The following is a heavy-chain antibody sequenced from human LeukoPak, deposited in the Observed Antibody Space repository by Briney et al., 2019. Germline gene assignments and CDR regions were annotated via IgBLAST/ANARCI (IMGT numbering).Heavy chain of an antibody. CDR3: ARGVGGYVAIGFDY. D-gene: IGHD6-25*01. V-gene: IGHV7-4-1*02. CDR1: GCTFNNYA. J-gene: IGHJ4*02. Sequence: ASVKVSCKASGCTFNNYAMNWVRQAPGQGLEWMGWINTNSGNPTYAQGFTGRFVFSLDTSVSTAYLQISGLKAEDAAVYYCARGVGGYVAIGFDYWGQGTLVTVSS. CDR2: INTNSGNP.